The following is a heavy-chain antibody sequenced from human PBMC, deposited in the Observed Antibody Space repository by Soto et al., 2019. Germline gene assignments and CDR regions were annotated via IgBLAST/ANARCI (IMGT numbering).Heavy chain of an antibody. D-gene: IGHD6-6*01. CDR1: GFTFSSYS. V-gene: IGHV3-21*01. CDR3: ARGSRLWFDY. Sequence: PGGSLRLSCAASGFTFSSYSMNWVRQAPGKGLEWVSSISSSSSYIYYADSVKGRFTISRDNAKNSLYLKMNSLRAVDTAVYYFARGSRLWFDYWGQGTLVTVSS. CDR2: ISSSSSYI. J-gene: IGHJ4*02.